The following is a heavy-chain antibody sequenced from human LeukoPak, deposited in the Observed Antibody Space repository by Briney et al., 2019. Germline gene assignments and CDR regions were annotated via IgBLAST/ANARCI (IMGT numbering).Heavy chain of an antibody. CDR2: ISYDGSNK. CDR1: GFTFSSYA. Sequence: GESLRLSCAASGFTFSSYAMHWVRQAPGKGLEWVAVISYDGSNKYYADAVKGRFTISRDNSKNTLYLQMNSLRAEDTAVYYCASSTQNYYYYYGMDVWGQGTTVTVSS. D-gene: IGHD2-2*01. J-gene: IGHJ6*02. V-gene: IGHV3-30*04. CDR3: ASSTQNYYYYYGMDV.